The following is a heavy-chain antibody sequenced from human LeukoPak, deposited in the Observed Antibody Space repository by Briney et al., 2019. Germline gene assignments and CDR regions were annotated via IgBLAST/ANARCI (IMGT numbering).Heavy chain of an antibody. Sequence: PGGSLRLSCAASGFTFSSYGMHWVRQAPGKGLEWVAVISYDGSNKYYADSVKGRFTISRDNSKNTLYLQMNSLRAEDTAVYYCAKDQGGPFDYWGQGTLVTVSS. CDR3: AKDQGGPFDY. V-gene: IGHV3-30*18. CDR1: GFTFSSYG. J-gene: IGHJ4*02. CDR2: ISYDGSNK.